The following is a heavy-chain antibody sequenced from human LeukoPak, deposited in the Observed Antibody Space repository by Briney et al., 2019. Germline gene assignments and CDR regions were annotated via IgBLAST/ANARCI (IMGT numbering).Heavy chain of an antibody. V-gene: IGHV3-11*04. CDR2: ISSSGSTI. CDR1: GFTFSDYY. CDR3: ARDPGYCSGGSCQYYYYYYMDV. J-gene: IGHJ6*03. Sequence: GGSLRLSCAASGFTFSDYYMSWIRQAPGKGLEWVSYISSSGSTIYYADSVKGRFTISRDNAKNSLYLQMNSLRAEDTAVYYCARDPGYCSGGSCQYYYYYYMDVWGKGTTVTVSS. D-gene: IGHD2-15*01.